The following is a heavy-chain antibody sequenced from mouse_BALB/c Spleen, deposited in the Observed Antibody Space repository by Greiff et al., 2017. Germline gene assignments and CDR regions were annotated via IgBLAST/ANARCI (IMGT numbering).Heavy chain of an antibody. Sequence: VQLKESGAELVKPGASVKLSCTASGFTFNDTYMHWVKQRPEQGLEWIGRIDPGNGNTKYDPKFQGKATITADTSSNTAYLQLSSLTSEDTAVYYCARESYYGSGDDWFAYWGQGTLVTVSA. CDR1: GFTFNDTY. V-gene: IGHV14-3*02. CDR2: IDPGNGNT. D-gene: IGHD1-1*01. J-gene: IGHJ3*01. CDR3: ARESYYGSGDDWFAY.